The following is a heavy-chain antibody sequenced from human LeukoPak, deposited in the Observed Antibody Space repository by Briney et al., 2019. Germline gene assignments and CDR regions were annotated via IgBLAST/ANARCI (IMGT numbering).Heavy chain of an antibody. CDR1: GFTFSSYD. Sequence: GRSLRLSCAASGFTFSSYDMHWVSQATGKGLEWVSAIGTAGDPYYPGSVKGRFTISRENAKNSLYLQMNSLRAGDTAVYYCARGFGWFGELSDAFDIWGQGTMVTVSS. CDR3: ARGFGWFGELSDAFDI. V-gene: IGHV3-13*05. CDR2: IGTAGDP. J-gene: IGHJ3*02. D-gene: IGHD3-10*01.